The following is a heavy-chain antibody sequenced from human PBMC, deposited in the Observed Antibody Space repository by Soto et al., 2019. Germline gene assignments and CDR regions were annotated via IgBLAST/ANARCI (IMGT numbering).Heavy chain of an antibody. CDR2: ISAYNGNT. CDR1: GYTFTSYG. CDR3: AREGIAARPEYYYGMDV. Sequence: QVQLVQSGAEVKKPGASVKVSCKASGYTFTSYGISWVRQAPGQGLEWMGWISAYNGNTNYAQKLQGRVTMTTDTSTRTAYMELRSLSSDDMAVYYWAREGIAARPEYYYGMDVWGQGTTVTVSS. D-gene: IGHD6-6*01. J-gene: IGHJ6*02. V-gene: IGHV1-18*03.